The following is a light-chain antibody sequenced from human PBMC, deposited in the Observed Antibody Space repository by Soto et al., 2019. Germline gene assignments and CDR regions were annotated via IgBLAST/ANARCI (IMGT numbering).Light chain of an antibody. CDR1: QTISSGF. CDR2: DAS. J-gene: IGKJ5*01. CDR3: QQYSSSPRT. Sequence: EIVLTQSPGILYLSPGDRATLSCRASQTISSGFLAWYQQKVGRAPRLLIYDASNRATGVPDRFSGSGSGTDFSLTISRLEPEDFAVYHCQQYSSSPRTFGQGTRLEIK. V-gene: IGKV3-20*01.